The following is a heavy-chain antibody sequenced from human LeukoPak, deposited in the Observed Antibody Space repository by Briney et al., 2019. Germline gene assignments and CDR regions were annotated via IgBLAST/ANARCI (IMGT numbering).Heavy chain of an antibody. V-gene: IGHV3-7*01. CDR3: AREDDWNYEDY. CDR1: GFTFSSYA. J-gene: IGHJ4*02. Sequence: GGSLRLSCAASGFTFSSYAMSWVRQAPGKGLEWVANIKQDGSEKYYVNSVKGRFTISRDNAKNSLYLQMNSLRAEDTAIYFCAREDDWNYEDYWGQGTLVTVSS. CDR2: IKQDGSEK. D-gene: IGHD1-7*01.